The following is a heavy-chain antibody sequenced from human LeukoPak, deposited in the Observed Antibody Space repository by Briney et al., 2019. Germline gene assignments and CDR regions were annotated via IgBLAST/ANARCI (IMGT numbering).Heavy chain of an antibody. Sequence: ASVKVSCKVSGYTLTELSMHWVRQAPGKGLEWMGGFDPEDGETICAQKFLGRVTMTEDTSTDTAYMELSSLRSEDTAVYYCARYYYGSGNYAFDIWGQGTMVTVSS. D-gene: IGHD3-10*01. CDR2: FDPEDGET. CDR3: ARYYYGSGNYAFDI. J-gene: IGHJ3*02. CDR1: GYTLTELS. V-gene: IGHV1-24*01.